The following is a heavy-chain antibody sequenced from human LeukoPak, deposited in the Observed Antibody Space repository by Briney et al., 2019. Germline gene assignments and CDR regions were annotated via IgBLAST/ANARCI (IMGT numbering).Heavy chain of an antibody. Sequence: SETLSLTCAVYGGSFSGYYWSWIRQPPGEGLEWIGEINHSGSTNYNPSLKSRVTISVDTSKNQFSLKLSSVTAADTAVYYCARGLWDSGYDSLNADFDYWGQGTLVTVSS. CDR3: ARGLWDSGYDSLNADFDY. D-gene: IGHD5-12*01. J-gene: IGHJ4*02. CDR2: INHSGST. V-gene: IGHV4-34*01. CDR1: GGSFSGYY.